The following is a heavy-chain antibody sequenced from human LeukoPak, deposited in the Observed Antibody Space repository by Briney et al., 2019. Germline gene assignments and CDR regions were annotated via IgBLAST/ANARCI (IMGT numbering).Heavy chain of an antibody. J-gene: IGHJ6*03. D-gene: IGHD2-15*01. V-gene: IGHV1-18*01. Sequence: ASVKVSCKASGYTFINYGISWVRQAPGQGLEWMGWTSANNGNTKYLQKFQGRVTMTTDTSTSTAYMELRSLRSDDTAMYYCARDQAGSPGVMDVWGKGTTVTISS. CDR3: ARDQAGSPGVMDV. CDR1: GYTFINYG. CDR2: TSANNGNT.